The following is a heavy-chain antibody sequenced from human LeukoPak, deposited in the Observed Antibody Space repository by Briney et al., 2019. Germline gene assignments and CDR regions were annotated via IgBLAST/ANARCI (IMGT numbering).Heavy chain of an antibody. CDR1: GFTFSSYW. CDR2: IKQDGSEK. V-gene: IGHV3-7*01. Sequence: PGGSLRLSCAASGFTFSSYWMSWVRQAPGKGLEWVANIKQDGSEKYYVDSVKGRFTISRDNAKNSLYLQMNSLRAEDTAVYYCARDYEGSGSYLDAFDIWGQGTMVTVSS. D-gene: IGHD1-26*01. CDR3: ARDYEGSGSYLDAFDI. J-gene: IGHJ3*02.